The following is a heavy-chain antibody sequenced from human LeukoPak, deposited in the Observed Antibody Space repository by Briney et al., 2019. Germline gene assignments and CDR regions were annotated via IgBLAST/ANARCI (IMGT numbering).Heavy chain of an antibody. CDR3: ATGNRLYSSSWSSLPFDI. D-gene: IGHD6-13*01. CDR2: MNPTSGYT. J-gene: IGHJ3*02. Sequence: ASVKVSCKASGYTFTNYDINWVGQATGQGLEWMGWMNPTSGYTGYLRKFQGRVTMTGSTSISTAYLELNSLTSEDTAVYSCATGNRLYSSSWSSLPFDIWGQGSMVTVSS. V-gene: IGHV1-8*01. CDR1: GYTFTNYD.